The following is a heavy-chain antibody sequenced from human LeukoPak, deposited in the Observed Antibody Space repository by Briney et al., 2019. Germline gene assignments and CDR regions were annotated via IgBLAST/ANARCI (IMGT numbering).Heavy chain of an antibody. D-gene: IGHD6-13*01. CDR2: NYSGGST. J-gene: IGHJ4*02. V-gene: IGHV3-66*01. Sequence: GGSLRLSCAASGFTVSSNYMSWVRQAPGKGLEWVSVNYSGGSTYYADSVKGRFTISRDNSKNTLYLQMNSLRAEDTAVYYCARGPSLLAAARLYFDYWGQGTLVTVSS. CDR1: GFTVSSNY. CDR3: ARGPSLLAAARLYFDY.